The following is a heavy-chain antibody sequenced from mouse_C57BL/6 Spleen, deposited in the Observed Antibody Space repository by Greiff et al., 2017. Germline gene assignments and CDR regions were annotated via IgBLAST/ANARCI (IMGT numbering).Heavy chain of an antibody. CDR3: AKLISPFCY. J-gene: IGHJ2*01. V-gene: IGHV1-7*01. Sequence: VQLQQPGAELAKPGASVKLSCKASGYTFTSYWMHWVKQRPGQGLEWIGYINPSSGYTKYNQKFKDKATLTADKSSSTAYMQLSSLTYEDSAVYNCAKLISPFCYRGPSTTLTVSS. D-gene: IGHD1-1*01. CDR2: INPSSGYT. CDR1: GYTFTSYW.